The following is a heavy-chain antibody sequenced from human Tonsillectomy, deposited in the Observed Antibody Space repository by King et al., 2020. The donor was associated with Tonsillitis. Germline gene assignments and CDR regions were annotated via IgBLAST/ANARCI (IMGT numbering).Heavy chain of an antibody. CDR2: MYYSGTI. D-gene: IGHD1-26*01. J-gene: IGHJ4*02. V-gene: IGHV4-39*01. CDR3: ARSVLGSFDY. Sequence: QLQESGPGVVKPSETLSLTCTVSGGSISSSDHYWAWIRQPPGKGLEWIGDMYYSGTIFYKPSLTSRITISGGTSENRFSLKLSAVTAADTAVYFCARSVLGSFDYWGQGALVTVSS. CDR1: GGSISSSDHY.